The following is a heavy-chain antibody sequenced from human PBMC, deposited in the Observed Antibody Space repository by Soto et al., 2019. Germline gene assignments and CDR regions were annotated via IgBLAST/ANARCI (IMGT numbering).Heavy chain of an antibody. Sequence: QVQLQQWGARLLNPSATLSITCAVYVGSFSGAYGSWIRQPPGKGLEWIGEINHSGSTNYNPSLKSRVTISVDTSKNQFSLKLSSVAAADTSVYYCARGRHYYDSSGPTGYYFDYWGPGYLVTVSS. V-gene: IGHV4-34*01. CDR3: ARGRHYYDSSGPTGYYFDY. D-gene: IGHD3-22*01. CDR1: VGSFSGAY. J-gene: IGHJ4*02. CDR2: INHSGST.